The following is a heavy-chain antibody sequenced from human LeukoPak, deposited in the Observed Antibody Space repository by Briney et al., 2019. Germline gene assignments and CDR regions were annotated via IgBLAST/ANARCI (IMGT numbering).Heavy chain of an antibody. V-gene: IGHV3-23*01. CDR2: TRESGGRT. CDR1: GFTFSNYA. D-gene: IGHD6-19*01. CDR3: ARRYSSGWYHFDY. Sequence: GGSLRLSCAASGFTFSNYAMSWVRQAPGKGLESVSTTRESGGRTYYADSVKGRFTISRDNSKNALHLQMNSLRADDTAVYYCARRYSSGWYHFDYWGQGTLVTVSS. J-gene: IGHJ4*02.